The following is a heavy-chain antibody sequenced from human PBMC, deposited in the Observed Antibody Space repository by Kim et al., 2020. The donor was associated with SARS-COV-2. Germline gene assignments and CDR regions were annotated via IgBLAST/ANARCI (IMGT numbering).Heavy chain of an antibody. CDR3: ARGPGFGELYPLGFDY. J-gene: IGHJ4*02. V-gene: IGHV4-34*01. Sequence: LKSRVTISVDTSKNQFSLKLSSVTTADTAVYYCARGPGFGELYPLGFDYWGQGTLVTVSS. D-gene: IGHD3-10*01.